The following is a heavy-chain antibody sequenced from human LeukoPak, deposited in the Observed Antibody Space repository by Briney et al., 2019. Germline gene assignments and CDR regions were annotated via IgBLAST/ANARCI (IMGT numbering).Heavy chain of an antibody. J-gene: IGHJ4*02. D-gene: IGHD6-13*01. CDR1: GGTFNRNA. V-gene: IGHV1-69*05. CDR3: ARESSGIAAAFDY. CDR2: IFPIFGTP. Sequence: SVKVSCKASGGTFNRNALSWLRQAPGQGLEWMGGIFPIFGTPNYAQRFQGRVTITRNTSISTAYMELSSLRSEDTAVYYCARESSGIAAAFDYWGQGTLVTVSS.